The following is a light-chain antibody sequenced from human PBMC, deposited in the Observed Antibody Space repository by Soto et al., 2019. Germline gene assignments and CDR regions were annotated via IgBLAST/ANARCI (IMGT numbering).Light chain of an antibody. CDR3: RSYAGGNVVV. J-gene: IGLJ2*01. CDR1: SSDVGGYNY. CDR2: DVS. V-gene: IGLV2-8*01. Sequence: QSALTQPPSASGSPGQSVTISCTGTSSDVGGYNYVGWYQQYPGKAPKLMIYDVSKRPSGVADRSSGSKLGNTASLTVSGLQAEDEADYYCRSYAGGNVVVFGGGTQLTVL.